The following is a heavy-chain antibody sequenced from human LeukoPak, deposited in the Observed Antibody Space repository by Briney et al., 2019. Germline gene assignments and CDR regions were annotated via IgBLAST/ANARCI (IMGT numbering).Heavy chain of an antibody. CDR3: ARNEPAVSVVDAFDV. Sequence: ASVKVSCKASGYNFNFYYIHSVRQAPGQGLTWMGWINPDNGKTKYEPRFQGRVTMTWDTSINTAYVDLTGLRSDDTAVYYCARNEPAVSVVDAFDVWGHGTVVTVSS. CDR1: GYNFNFYY. J-gene: IGHJ3*01. CDR2: INPDNGKT. D-gene: IGHD1-1*01. V-gene: IGHV1-2*02.